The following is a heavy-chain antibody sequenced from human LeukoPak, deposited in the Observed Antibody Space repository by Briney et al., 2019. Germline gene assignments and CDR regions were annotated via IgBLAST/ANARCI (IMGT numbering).Heavy chain of an antibody. CDR2: IWYDGSNK. CDR1: GFTFSSYG. V-gene: IGHV3-33*01. J-gene: IGHJ3*02. CDR3: AREGVTRSDAFDI. Sequence: GRSLRLSCAASGFTFSSYGMHWVRQAPGKGLEWGGGIWYDGSNKYYADSVKGRFNISRDNSNTTLYLQVNSLRAEDTAVYYCAREGVTRSDAFDIWGQGTMVTVSS. D-gene: IGHD2-2*01.